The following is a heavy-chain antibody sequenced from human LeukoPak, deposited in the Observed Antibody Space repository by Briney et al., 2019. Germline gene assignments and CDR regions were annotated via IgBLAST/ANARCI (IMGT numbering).Heavy chain of an antibody. CDR1: GFTFSTYA. Sequence: GGSLSLSCAASGFTFSTYAMHWVRQVPGKGLEWVAVISYDGSNKYYADSVKGRFTISRDNSKNTLYLQMNSLRGEDTGVYYCARDLESEPGQGPDYWGQGTVITVSS. V-gene: IGHV3-30-3*01. J-gene: IGHJ4*02. CDR2: ISYDGSNK. CDR3: ARDLESEPGQGPDY. D-gene: IGHD1-14*01.